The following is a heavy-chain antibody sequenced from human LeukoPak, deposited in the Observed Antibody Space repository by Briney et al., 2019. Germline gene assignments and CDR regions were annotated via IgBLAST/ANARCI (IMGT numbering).Heavy chain of an antibody. CDR1: GYTFSGYY. CDR3: ARTRASYDYVWASYYYYYMDV. J-gene: IGHJ6*03. V-gene: IGHV1-2*02. D-gene: IGHD3-16*01. Sequence: GASVKVSCKASGYTFSGYYMHWVRQAPGQGLEWMGWINPNTGGTNYAQKFQGRVTMTRDTSISTTYMELSRLGSDDTAVYYCARTRASYDYVWASYYYYYMDVWGKGTTVTISS. CDR2: INPNTGGT.